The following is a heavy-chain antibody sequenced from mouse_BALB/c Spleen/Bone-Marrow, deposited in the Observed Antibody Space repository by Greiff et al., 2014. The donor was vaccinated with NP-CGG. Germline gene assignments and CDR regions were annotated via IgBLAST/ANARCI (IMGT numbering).Heavy chain of an antibody. CDR2: IFPGDGST. Sequence: VQVVESGAELVKPGASVKLSCKASGYTFTSYDINWVRQRPEQGPEWIGRIFPGDGSTKYNEKFKGKATLTTDKSSSTAYMQLSRLTSEDSAVYFCARRVYYDYDGGAWFAYWGQGTLVTVSA. V-gene: IGHV1-85*01. J-gene: IGHJ3*01. CDR1: GYTFTSYD. D-gene: IGHD2-4*01. CDR3: ARRVYYDYDGGAWFAY.